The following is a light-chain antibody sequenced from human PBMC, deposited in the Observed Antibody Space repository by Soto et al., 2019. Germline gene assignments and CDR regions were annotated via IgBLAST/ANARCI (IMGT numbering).Light chain of an antibody. CDR3: CSYAGSSTYV. Sequence: QSALTQPASVSGSPGQSITISCTGTSSDVGSYNLVSWYQQHPGKAPKLMIYEVSKRPSGVSNRFSGSKSGNTASLTISGLHAEDEADYYCCSYAGSSTYVFGTGTKVTV. V-gene: IGLV2-23*02. CDR1: SSDVGSYNL. CDR2: EVS. J-gene: IGLJ1*01.